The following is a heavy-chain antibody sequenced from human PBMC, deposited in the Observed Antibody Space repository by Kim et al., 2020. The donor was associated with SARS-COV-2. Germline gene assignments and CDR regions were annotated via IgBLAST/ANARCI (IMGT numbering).Heavy chain of an antibody. V-gene: IGHV4-61*03. D-gene: IGHD6-13*01. CDR1: GGSVRSGSNY. CDR2: IYYNGST. J-gene: IGHJ4*02. Sequence: SETLSLTCTVSGGSVRSGSNYWSWIRQPPEKGLEWIGNIYYNGSTNYNPSLKSRVAISVDTSKNHFSLKLNSVTAADTAVYYCGTDTLIAAAGSTFDSWGQGTRVTLSS. CDR3: GTDTLIAAAGSTFDS.